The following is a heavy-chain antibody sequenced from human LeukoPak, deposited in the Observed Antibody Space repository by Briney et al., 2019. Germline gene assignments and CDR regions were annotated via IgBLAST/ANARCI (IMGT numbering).Heavy chain of an antibody. D-gene: IGHD3-16*01. CDR1: GFTVSGTH. CDR2: MYTGGTT. Sequence: PGGSLRLSCAASGFTVSGTHMSWVRQAPGKGLEWVSAMYTGGTTYYADSVTGRFTVSRDTSRNTLFLHMNSLRAEDTAVYCCAKDEATSGGGLASWGQGTLVIVSS. V-gene: IGHV3-53*01. J-gene: IGHJ5*01. CDR3: AKDEATSGGGLAS.